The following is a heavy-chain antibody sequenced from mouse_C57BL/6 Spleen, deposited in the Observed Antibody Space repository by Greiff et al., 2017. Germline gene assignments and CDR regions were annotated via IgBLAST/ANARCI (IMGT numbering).Heavy chain of an antibody. CDR1: GYTFTSYW. CDR2: IHPNSGST. Sequence: QVQLQQPGAELAKPGASVKLSCKASGYTFTSYWMHWVKQRPGQGLEWIGMIHPNSGSTNYNEKFKSKATLTVDKSSSTAYMQLSSLTSEDSAVXYCARRGLLRDFDVWGTGTTVTVSS. J-gene: IGHJ1*03. V-gene: IGHV1-64*01. CDR3: ARRGLLRDFDV. D-gene: IGHD2-3*01.